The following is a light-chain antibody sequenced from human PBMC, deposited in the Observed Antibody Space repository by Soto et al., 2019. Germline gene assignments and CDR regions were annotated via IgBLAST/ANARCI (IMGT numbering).Light chain of an antibody. V-gene: IGKV3-20*01. CDR1: QSIRSER. CDR2: DAS. J-gene: IGKJ5*01. Sequence: EIVLSQTQDTLSLSPGERATLSCRASQSIRSERLAWYQQKHGQAPRLVIFDASNRASGMPERFSGSGSGTDFTLTIARLQPEDFAVYYCQEYDGAPITFGLGTRLEI. CDR3: QEYDGAPIT.